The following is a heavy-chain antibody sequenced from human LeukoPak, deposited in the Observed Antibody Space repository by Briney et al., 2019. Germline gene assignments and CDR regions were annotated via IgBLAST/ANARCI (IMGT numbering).Heavy chain of an antibody. V-gene: IGHV1-18*01. Sequence: GASVKVSCKASGYTFTSYGISWVRQAPGQGLEWMGWISAYNGNTNYAQKPQGRVTMTTDTSTSTAYMKLRSLRSDDTAVYYCARAIYDSSGYYRYFDLWGRDTLVTVSS. CDR2: ISAYNGNT. CDR1: GYTFTSYG. D-gene: IGHD3-22*01. CDR3: ARAIYDSSGYYRYFDL. J-gene: IGHJ2*01.